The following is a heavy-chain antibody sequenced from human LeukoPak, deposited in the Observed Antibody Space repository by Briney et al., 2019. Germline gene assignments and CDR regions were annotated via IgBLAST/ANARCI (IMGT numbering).Heavy chain of an antibody. CDR2: IYHSGST. CDR1: GGSISSYY. D-gene: IGHD1-26*01. CDR3: ARDEEWELLSWSDP. J-gene: IGHJ5*02. Sequence: SETLSLTCTVSGGSISSYYWGWIRQPPGKGLEWIGSIYHSGSTYYNPSLKSRVTISVDTSKNQFSLKLSSVTAADTAVYYCARDEEWELLSWSDPWGQGTLVTVSS. V-gene: IGHV4-38-2*02.